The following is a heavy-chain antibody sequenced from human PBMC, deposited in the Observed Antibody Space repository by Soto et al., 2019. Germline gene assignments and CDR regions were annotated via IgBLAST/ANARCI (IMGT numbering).Heavy chain of an antibody. CDR3: ATRGTQGRWLEFADY. J-gene: IGHJ4*02. CDR2: IIPISGRT. D-gene: IGHD5-12*01. V-gene: IGHV1-69*01. CDR1: GGTCSSLG. Sequence: QVQLVQSGAEVKRPGSSVKVSCEASGGTCSSLGFTWVRQAPGQGLEWMGGIIPISGRTTFAPKFLGRVTITADESTRTTYMELTALTSDDTAIYYCATRGTQGRWLEFADYWGQGTLVTVSS.